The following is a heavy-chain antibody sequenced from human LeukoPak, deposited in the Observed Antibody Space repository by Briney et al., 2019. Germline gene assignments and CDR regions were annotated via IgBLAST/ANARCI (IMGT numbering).Heavy chain of an antibody. Sequence: PSETLSLTCTVSGGSISSYYWSWIRQPPGKGLEWIGRIYISGSTNYNPSLKSRVTMSVDTSKNQFSLKLTSVTAADTAVYYCARTTEGGYTYGYFYYYYMDVWGKGTTVTISS. D-gene: IGHD5-18*01. J-gene: IGHJ6*03. CDR3: ARTTEGGYTYGYFYYYYMDV. V-gene: IGHV4-4*07. CDR2: IYISGST. CDR1: GGSISSYY.